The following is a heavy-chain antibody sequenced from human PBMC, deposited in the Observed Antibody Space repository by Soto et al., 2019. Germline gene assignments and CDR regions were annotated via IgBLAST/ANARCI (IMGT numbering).Heavy chain of an antibody. Sequence: QVQLVQSGAEVREPGASVKVSCKASGYTFTSYDISWVRQAPGQGLEWMGWISTYNGNTNYAQKLQGRLTMTTDTSTSTAYMELRSLRSDATAVYACARGMGQPLDYWGQGTLVTVSS. CDR1: GYTFTSYD. V-gene: IGHV1-18*01. D-gene: IGHD3-16*01. J-gene: IGHJ4*02. CDR3: ARGMGQPLDY. CDR2: ISTYNGNT.